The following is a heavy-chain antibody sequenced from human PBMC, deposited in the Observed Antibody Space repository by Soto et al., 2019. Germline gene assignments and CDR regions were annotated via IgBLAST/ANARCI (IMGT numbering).Heavy chain of an antibody. CDR1: GFTFSSYY. Sequence: GGSLRLSCAASGFTFSSYYMHWVRQAPGKGLEWVAVIWYDTRYSPSFQGQVTISADKSISTAYLQWSSLKASDTAMYYCARGYSSSWPNYYYYGMDVWGQGTTVTVSS. D-gene: IGHD6-13*01. CDR3: ARGYSSSWPNYYYYGMDV. V-gene: IGHV5-51*01. J-gene: IGHJ6*02. CDR2: IWYDT.